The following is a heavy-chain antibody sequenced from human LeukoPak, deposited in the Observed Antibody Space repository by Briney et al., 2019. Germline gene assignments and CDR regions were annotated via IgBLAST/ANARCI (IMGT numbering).Heavy chain of an antibody. CDR2: FDPEDGET. J-gene: IGHJ4*02. CDR1: GYTLTELS. CDR3: ATDLENSNSLFDY. D-gene: IGHD4-11*01. V-gene: IGHV1-24*01. Sequence: GASVKVSRKVSGYTLTELSMHWVRQAPGKGLEWMGGFDPEDGETIYAQKFQGRVTMTEDTSTDTAYMELSSLRSEDTAVYYCATDLENSNSLFDYWGQGTLVTASS.